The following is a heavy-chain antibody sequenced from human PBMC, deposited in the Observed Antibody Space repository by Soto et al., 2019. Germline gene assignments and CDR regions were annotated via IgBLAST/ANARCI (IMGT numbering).Heavy chain of an antibody. D-gene: IGHD5-12*01. CDR3: ARDGLKFNSGWDWFDP. CDR1: GFTFSSHG. J-gene: IGHJ5*02. Sequence: GGSLRLSCAASGFTFSSHGMGWFRQAPGRGLERVSTISGSTVTKNYVDSVKGRFTISRDNSKNTLYLQMNSLRAEDTGTYYCARDGLKFNSGWDWFDPWGQGTLVTVSS. V-gene: IGHV3-23*01. CDR2: ISGSTVTK.